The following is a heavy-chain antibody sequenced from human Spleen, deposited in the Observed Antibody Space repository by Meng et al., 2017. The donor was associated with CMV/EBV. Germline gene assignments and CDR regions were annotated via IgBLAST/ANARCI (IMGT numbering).Heavy chain of an antibody. J-gene: IGHJ4*02. Sequence: GESLKISCPASGFTFSSYSMNWVRQVPGKGLEWVSSITGDSTYIYHADSVKGRFTVSRDNAKNSLYLQMDSLRAEDTAVYYCAKDFPNHSSTWYYFDSWGQGTLVTVSS. CDR2: ITGDSTYI. CDR1: GFTFSSYS. D-gene: IGHD6-13*01. V-gene: IGHV3-21*01. CDR3: AKDFPNHSSTWYYFDS.